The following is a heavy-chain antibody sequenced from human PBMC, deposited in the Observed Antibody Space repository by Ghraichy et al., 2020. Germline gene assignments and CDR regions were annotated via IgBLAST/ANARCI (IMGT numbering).Heavy chain of an antibody. V-gene: IGHV1-18*04. J-gene: IGHJ5*02. CDR2: ISAYNGNT. CDR1: GYTFTSYG. CDR3: ARVGLLWFGELSGWFDP. D-gene: IGHD3-10*01. Sequence: ASVKVSCKASGYTFTSYGISWVRQAPGQGLEWMGWISAYNGNTNYAQKLQGRVTMTTDTSTSTAYMELRSLRSDDTAVYYCARVGLLWFGELSGWFDPWGQGTLVTVSS.